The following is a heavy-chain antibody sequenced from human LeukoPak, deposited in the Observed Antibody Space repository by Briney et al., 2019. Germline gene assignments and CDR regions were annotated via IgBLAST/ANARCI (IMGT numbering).Heavy chain of an antibody. CDR3: ARGGLPHTFDI. V-gene: IGHV3-48*01. CDR2: ILSSTDTI. CDR1: GFTFNTYP. D-gene: IGHD3-16*01. Sequence: GGSLRLSCAASGFTFNTYPMNWVCQAPGKGLEWVSHILSSTDTIYYAESVKGRFTISRDNAKNSLYLQMNGLTAEDTALYYCARGGLPHTFDIWGQGTMVTVSS. J-gene: IGHJ3*02.